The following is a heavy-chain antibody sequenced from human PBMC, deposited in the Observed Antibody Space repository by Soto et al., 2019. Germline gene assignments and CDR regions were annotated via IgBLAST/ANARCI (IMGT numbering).Heavy chain of an antibody. Sequence: QVQLVQSGAEVRKPGASVKVSCKASGYTFTSYGISWVRQAPGQGLEWMGWITSFNGNTNYAQKFQGRVTMTTDTSTTTAYMELRGLRSDDTAVYYCARDSLLWFGELADPWGQGTLVTVSS. J-gene: IGHJ5*02. CDR1: GYTFTSYG. D-gene: IGHD3-10*01. V-gene: IGHV1-18*01. CDR3: ARDSLLWFGELADP. CDR2: ITSFNGNT.